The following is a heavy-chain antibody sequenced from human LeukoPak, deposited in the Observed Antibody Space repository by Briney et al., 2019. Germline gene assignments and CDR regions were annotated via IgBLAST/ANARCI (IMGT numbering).Heavy chain of an antibody. CDR3: ARQEGYLDAFDI. CDR2: ISYDGNNK. J-gene: IGHJ3*02. CDR1: GFTFSSYA. Sequence: GRSLTLSCAASGFTFSSYAMHWVRQAPGKGLEWVAVISYDGNNKYYADSVKGRFTVSRDNSKNTLYLQMNSLRAEDTAAYYCARQEGYLDAFDIWGQGTMVTVSS. V-gene: IGHV3-30-3*01. D-gene: IGHD5-18*01.